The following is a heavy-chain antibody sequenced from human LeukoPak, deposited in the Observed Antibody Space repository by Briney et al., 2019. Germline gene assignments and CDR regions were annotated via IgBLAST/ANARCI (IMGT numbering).Heavy chain of an antibody. CDR2: ISAYNGNT. Sequence: GASVKVSCKASGYTFTSYGISWVRQAPGQGLEWMGWISAYNGNTNYAQKLQGRVTMTTDTSTSTAYMELRSLRSDDTAVYYCARNPELTGESKEEPVFDYWGQGTLVTVSS. CDR3: ARNPELTGESKEEPVFDY. J-gene: IGHJ4*02. CDR1: GYTFTSYG. D-gene: IGHD1-14*01. V-gene: IGHV1-18*01.